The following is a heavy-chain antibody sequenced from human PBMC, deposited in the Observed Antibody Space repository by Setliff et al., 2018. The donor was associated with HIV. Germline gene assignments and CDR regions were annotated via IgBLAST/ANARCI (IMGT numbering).Heavy chain of an antibody. CDR3: LRGSIQVPGLDHMDV. D-gene: IGHD5-18*01. CDR2: LGVRGDT. CDR1: GFTLRGYD. J-gene: IGHJ6*03. V-gene: IGHV3-13*01. Sequence: GGSLRLSCVVSGFTLRGYDMYWVRQAPGKGLEWVSGLGVRGDTYYTGSVKGRFAISRESAKNSLYLQMSNLRPEDTGVYYCLRGSIQVPGLDHMDVCGKGTTVTVSS.